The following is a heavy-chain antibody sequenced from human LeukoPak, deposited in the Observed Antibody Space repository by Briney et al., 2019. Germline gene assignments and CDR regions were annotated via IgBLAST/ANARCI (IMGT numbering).Heavy chain of an antibody. Sequence: SETLSLTCTVSGGSISSYYWSWIRQPPGKGLEWIGEINHSGSTNYNPSLKSRVTISVDTSKNQFSLKLSSVTAADTAVYYCARGPPRGYCSSTSCRNGYGMDVWGQGTTVTVSS. CDR1: GGSISSYY. D-gene: IGHD2-2*01. J-gene: IGHJ6*02. CDR3: ARGPPRGYCSSTSCRNGYGMDV. CDR2: INHSGST. V-gene: IGHV4-34*01.